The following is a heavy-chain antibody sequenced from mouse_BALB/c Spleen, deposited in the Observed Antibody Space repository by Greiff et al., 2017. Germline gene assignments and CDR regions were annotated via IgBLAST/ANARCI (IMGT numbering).Heavy chain of an antibody. CDR3: VRDDGYYAWFAY. CDR1: GFTFNTNA. D-gene: IGHD2-3*01. V-gene: IGHV10S3*01. Sequence: EVQLVETGGGLVQPKGSLKLSCAASGFTFNTNAMNWVRQAPGKGLEWVARIRSKSNNYATYYADSVKDRFTISRDDSQSMLYLQMNNLKTEDTAMYYCVRDDGYYAWFAYWGQGTLVTVSA. J-gene: IGHJ3*01. CDR2: IRSKSNNYAT.